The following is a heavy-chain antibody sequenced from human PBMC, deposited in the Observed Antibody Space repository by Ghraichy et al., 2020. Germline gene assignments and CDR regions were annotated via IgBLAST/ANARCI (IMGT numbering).Heavy chain of an antibody. D-gene: IGHD2-8*02. Sequence: SQTLSLTCTVSGGSISGYYWSWIRRPAGKGLEWIGRIYTSGSTNYDPSLKSRVTMSIDTPKNQFSLKLRSVTAADTAVYYCARGPGAATREGMDVWGQGTTVTVSS. V-gene: IGHV4-4*07. CDR3: ARGPGAATREGMDV. CDR1: GGSISGYY. CDR2: IYTSGST. J-gene: IGHJ6*02.